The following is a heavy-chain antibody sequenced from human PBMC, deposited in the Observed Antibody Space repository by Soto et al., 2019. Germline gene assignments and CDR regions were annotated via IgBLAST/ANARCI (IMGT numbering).Heavy chain of an antibody. CDR3: VKDLRPNRGWFGP. D-gene: IGHD3-3*01. V-gene: IGHV3-23*01. CDR1: GFNFYNYA. Sequence: PGGSVRLSCAASGFNFYNYAMTWVRQAPGKGLEWVSGISGDGTRTYYGDSVKGRFTISRDNSKNTVFLQMNSLRAEDTALYYCVKDLRPNRGWFGPWGQGTRVTVSS. J-gene: IGHJ5*02. CDR2: ISGDGTRT.